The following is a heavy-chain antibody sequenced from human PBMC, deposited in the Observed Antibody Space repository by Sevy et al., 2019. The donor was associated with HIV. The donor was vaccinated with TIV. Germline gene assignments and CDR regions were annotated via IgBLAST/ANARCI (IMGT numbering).Heavy chain of an antibody. CDR2: ISYDGSNK. Sequence: GGSLRLSCAASGFTFSSYGMHWVRQAPGKGLEWVAVISYDGSNKYYADSVKGRFTISRDNSKNTLYLQMNSLGAEDTAVYYCAKDGWWLRGRPYYYYGMDVWGQGTTVTVSS. CDR3: AKDGWWLRGRPYYYYGMDV. J-gene: IGHJ6*02. D-gene: IGHD2-15*01. CDR1: GFTFSSYG. V-gene: IGHV3-30*18.